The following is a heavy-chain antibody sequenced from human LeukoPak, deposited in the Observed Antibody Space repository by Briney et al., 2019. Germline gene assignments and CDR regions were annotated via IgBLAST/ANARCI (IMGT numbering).Heavy chain of an antibody. CDR3: ANNWNYLIPYHYFDY. Sequence: PGGSLRLSCAPSGFTFSSYAMHWVRQAPGKGLEWVAVISYDGSNKYYADSVKGRFTISRDKSKNTLYLLMNSLRAEDTAVYYCANNWNYLIPYHYFDYWGQGTLVTVSS. J-gene: IGHJ4*02. CDR1: GFTFSSYA. CDR2: ISYDGSNK. V-gene: IGHV3-30*04. D-gene: IGHD1-7*01.